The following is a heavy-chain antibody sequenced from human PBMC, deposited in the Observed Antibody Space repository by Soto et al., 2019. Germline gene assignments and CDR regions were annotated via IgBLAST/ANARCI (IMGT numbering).Heavy chain of an antibody. CDR2: ISSSGSST. CDR1: GFTFSSYE. V-gene: IGHV3-48*03. CDR3: APPPTGLDV. J-gene: IGHJ6*02. D-gene: IGHD1-1*01. Sequence: RLSCSASGFTFSSYEMNWVRQAPGKELEWVSYISSSGSSTNYPDSVRGRFTISRDNAKNTLYLQMNSLRVEDTAVYYCAPPPTGLDVWGQGTAVTVSS.